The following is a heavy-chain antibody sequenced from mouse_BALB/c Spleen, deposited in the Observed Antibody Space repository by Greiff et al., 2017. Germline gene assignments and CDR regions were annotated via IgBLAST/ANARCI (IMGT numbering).Heavy chain of an antibody. CDR3: ASGGVWFAY. J-gene: IGHJ3*01. CDR2: ISTYYGDA. Sequence: QVQLKQSGAELVRPGVSVKISCKGSGYTFTDYAMHWVKQSHAKSLEWIGVISTYYGDASYNQKFKGKATMTVDKSSSTAYMELARLTSEDSAIYYCASGGVWFAYWGQGTLVTVSA. V-gene: IGHV1S137*01. CDR1: GYTFTDYA.